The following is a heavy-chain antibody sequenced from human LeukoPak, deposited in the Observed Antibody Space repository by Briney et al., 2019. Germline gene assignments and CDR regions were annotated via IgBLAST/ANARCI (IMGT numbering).Heavy chain of an antibody. CDR3: ARDRGYDFWSGYYGFDY. CDR1: GFTFSSYS. J-gene: IGHJ4*02. CDR2: ISSSSSTI. Sequence: GGSLRLSCAASGFTFSSYSMNWLLQAPGKGLKWVSYISSSSSTIYYADSVKGRFTISRDNAKNSLYLQMNSLRDEDTAVYYCARDRGYDFWSGYYGFDYWGQGTLVTVSS. V-gene: IGHV3-48*02. D-gene: IGHD3-3*01.